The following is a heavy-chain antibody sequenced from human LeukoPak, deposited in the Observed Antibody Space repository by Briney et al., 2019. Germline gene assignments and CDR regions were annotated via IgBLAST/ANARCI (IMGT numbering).Heavy chain of an antibody. J-gene: IGHJ5*02. CDR1: GYTFTGYY. CDR3: ARGYCSGGSCYSVENWFDP. V-gene: IGHV1-2*06. CDR2: INPNSGGT. Sequence: GASVTVSCKAAGYTFTGYYMFWVRQAPGQGLEWMGRINPNSGGTNYAQKFQGRVTMTRDTSISTAYMELSRLRSDDTAVYYCARGYCSGGSCYSVENWFDPWAREPWSPSPQ. D-gene: IGHD2-15*01.